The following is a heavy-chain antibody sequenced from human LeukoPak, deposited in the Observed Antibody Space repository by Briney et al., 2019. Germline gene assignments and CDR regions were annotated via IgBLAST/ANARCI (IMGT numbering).Heavy chain of an antibody. J-gene: IGHJ4*02. V-gene: IGHV3-33*01. CDR2: IYYDGSNN. CDR3: ARDALSYYYDSSGHIDY. Sequence: GGPLRLSCAASGFTFSNYGMHWVRQAPGKGLEWVAVIYYDGSNNYYADSVKGRFTISRDNSKNTLYLEMNSLRAEDTALYYCARDALSYYYDSSGHIDYWGQGTLVTVSS. CDR1: GFTFSNYG. D-gene: IGHD3-22*01.